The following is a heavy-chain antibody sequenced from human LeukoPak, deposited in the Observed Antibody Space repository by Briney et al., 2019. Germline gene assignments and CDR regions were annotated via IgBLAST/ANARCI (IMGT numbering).Heavy chain of an antibody. D-gene: IGHD3-10*01. CDR3: ARHVGYGSGSTNWFDP. CDR1: GASISSSNYY. CDR2: IYYSGST. V-gene: IGHV4-39*01. Sequence: SETLSLTCTVSGASISSSNYYWGWIRQPPGKGLEWIGSIYYSGSTYYNPSLKSRITISMYTSKNQFSLKLSSVTAADTAIYYCARHVGYGSGSTNWFDPWGQGTLVTVSS. J-gene: IGHJ5*02.